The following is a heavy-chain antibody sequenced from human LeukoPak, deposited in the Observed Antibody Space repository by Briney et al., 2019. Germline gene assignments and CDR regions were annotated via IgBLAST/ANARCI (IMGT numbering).Heavy chain of an antibody. CDR1: GYTLTELS. CDR3: ATGVFGSGFFDF. CDR2: FDPEDGET. J-gene: IGHJ4*02. Sequence: ASVKVSCKVSGYTLTELSMHWVRQAPGKGLEWMGGFDPEDGETIYAQKFQGRVTMTEDTSTDTAYMELSSLRSEDTAVYYCATGVFGSGFFDFWGQGTLVTGSS. V-gene: IGHV1-24*01. D-gene: IGHD6-19*01.